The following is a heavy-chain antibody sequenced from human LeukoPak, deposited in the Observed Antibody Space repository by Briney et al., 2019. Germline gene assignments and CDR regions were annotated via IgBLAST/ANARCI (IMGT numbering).Heavy chain of an antibody. CDR3: ARELKIEALATVGFEI. J-gene: IGHJ3*02. V-gene: IGHV3-23*01. CDR1: GFTFSSYA. CDR2: ISGSGSNT. Sequence: PGGSLRLSCAASGFTFSSYAISWVRQAPGEGLGWGSAISGSGSNTYYPGSVKGRFTISRDNSRNTLYLQMNSLRAEDTAVYYCARELKIEALATVGFEIWGQGTLVTVSS. D-gene: IGHD1-7*01.